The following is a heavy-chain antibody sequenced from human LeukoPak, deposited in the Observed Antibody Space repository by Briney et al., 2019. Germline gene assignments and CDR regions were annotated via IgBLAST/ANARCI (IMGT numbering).Heavy chain of an antibody. CDR2: ISGSGGST. D-gene: IGHD3-22*01. CDR3: ASSYYYDSSGSLRYYYYYYMDV. J-gene: IGHJ6*03. CDR1: GFTFSSYA. V-gene: IGHV3-23*01. Sequence: GGSLRLSCAASGFTFSSYAMSWVRQAPGKGLEWVSAISGSGGSTYYADSVKGRFTISRDNSKNTLYLQMNSLRAEDTAVYYCASSYYYDSSGSLRYYYYYYMDVWGKGTTVTVSS.